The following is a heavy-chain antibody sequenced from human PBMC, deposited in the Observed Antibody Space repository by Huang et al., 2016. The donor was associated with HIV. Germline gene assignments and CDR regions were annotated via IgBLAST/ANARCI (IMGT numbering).Heavy chain of an antibody. J-gene: IGHJ2*01. CDR3: ARNDCWSGNDWYFDL. D-gene: IGHD3-3*01. Sequence: VQLVESGGGLVQPGGSLRLSCAASGFTFSRYSMNGVRQAPGKGLEWVSYISSSSSTINYVDSVKGRFTISRDNAKNSLSLQMNSLRDEDTAVYYCARNDCWSGNDWYFDLWGRGTLVTVSS. CDR1: GFTFSRYS. V-gene: IGHV3-48*02. CDR2: ISSSSSTI.